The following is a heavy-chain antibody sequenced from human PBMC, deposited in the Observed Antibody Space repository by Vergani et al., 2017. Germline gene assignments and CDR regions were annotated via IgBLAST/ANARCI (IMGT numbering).Heavy chain of an antibody. CDR2: LTGGGGST. J-gene: IGHJ4*02. CDR1: GFTFSTYA. CDR3: VKDTRIYENFFDS. Sequence: EVQLLELGGSLKQPGGSVRLSCAASGFTFSTYAMHWVRQAPGKGREWVSALTGGGGSTYYADSFKGRFIISRDNSRDTMYLQMNSLRPEDTATYYCVKDTRIYENFFDSWGQGTLVTVS. V-gene: IGHV3-23*01. D-gene: IGHD5/OR15-5a*01.